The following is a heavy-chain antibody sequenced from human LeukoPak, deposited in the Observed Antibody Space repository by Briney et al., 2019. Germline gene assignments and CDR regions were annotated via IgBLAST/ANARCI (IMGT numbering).Heavy chain of an antibody. V-gene: IGHV3-30*02. CDR2: IRYDGSNK. CDR1: GFTFSSYG. Sequence: GGSLRLSCAASGFTFSSYGMHWVRQAPGKGLEWVAFIRYDGSNKYYADSVKGRFTISRDNSKNTLYLQMNSLRAEDTAVYYCAKDAGYYYDSSELLDYWGQGTLVTVSS. D-gene: IGHD3-22*01. CDR3: AKDAGYYYDSSELLDY. J-gene: IGHJ4*02.